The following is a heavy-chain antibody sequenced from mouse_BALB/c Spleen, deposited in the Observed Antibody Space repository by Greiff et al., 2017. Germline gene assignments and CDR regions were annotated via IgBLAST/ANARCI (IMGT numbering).Heavy chain of an antibody. CDR2: INPSNGRT. D-gene: IGHD2-3*01. J-gene: IGHJ4*01. V-gene: IGHV1S81*02. Sequence: QVQLQQSGAELVKPGASVKLSCKASGYTFTSYWMHWVKQRPGQGLEWIGEINPSNGRTNYNEKFKSKATLTVDKSSSTAYMQLSSLTSEDSAVYYCARPPYDPLYAMDYWGQGTSVTVSS. CDR3: ARPPYDPLYAMDY. CDR1: GYTFTSYW.